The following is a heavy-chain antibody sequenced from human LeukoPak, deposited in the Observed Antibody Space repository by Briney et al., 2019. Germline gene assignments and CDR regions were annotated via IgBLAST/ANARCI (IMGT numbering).Heavy chain of an antibody. V-gene: IGHV1-18*01. CDR2: ISIYNGNT. Sequence: ASVKVSCKASGYTFTNYGISWVRQAPGQGLEWMGWISIYNGNTDYAQKLRGRVTMTTDTSTSTAYMELRSLRSDDTAVYYCARVPLYYDFWSGYYRAPFDYWGQGTLVTVSS. CDR3: ARVPLYYDFWSGYYRAPFDY. J-gene: IGHJ4*02. CDR1: GYTFTNYG. D-gene: IGHD3-3*01.